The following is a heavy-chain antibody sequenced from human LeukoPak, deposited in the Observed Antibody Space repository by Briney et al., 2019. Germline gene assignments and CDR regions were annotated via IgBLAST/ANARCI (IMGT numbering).Heavy chain of an antibody. V-gene: IGHV3-30-3*01. CDR1: GFTFRKYP. D-gene: IGHD5-18*01. CDR2: TSYDGNKK. Sequence: GGSLRLSCEASGFTFRKYPMHWVRQAPGKGLEWVALTSYDGNKKYYADSVKGRFTISRDNSMYLQMNSLRAEDTAVYYCARDVGQYSYGYYAFDIWGQGTMVTVSS. CDR3: ARDVGQYSYGYYAFDI. J-gene: IGHJ3*02.